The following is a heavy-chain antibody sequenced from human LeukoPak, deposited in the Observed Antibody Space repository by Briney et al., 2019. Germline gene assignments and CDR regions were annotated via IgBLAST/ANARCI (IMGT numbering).Heavy chain of an antibody. CDR3: ARGQGGSYDY. D-gene: IGHD1-26*01. Sequence: PGGSLRLSCAASGFTFSSYAMHWVRQAPGKGLEWVAVISYDGSNKYYADSVKGRFTISRDNSKNTLYLQMNSLRAEDTAVYYCARGQGGSYDYWGLGTLVTVSS. CDR1: GFTFSSYA. CDR2: ISYDGSNK. V-gene: IGHV3-30-3*01. J-gene: IGHJ4*02.